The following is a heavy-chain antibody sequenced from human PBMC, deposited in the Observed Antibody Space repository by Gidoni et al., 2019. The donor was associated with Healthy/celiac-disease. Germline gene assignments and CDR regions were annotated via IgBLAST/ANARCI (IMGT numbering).Heavy chain of an antibody. CDR2: IWYDGSNK. D-gene: IGHD5-12*01. J-gene: IGHJ6*02. CDR3: ARDWSLLGTGGYDPYYYYGMDV. CDR1: GFTFSSYG. Sequence: QVQLVESGGGVVQPGRSLRLTCAASGFTFSSYGMHWVRQAPGKGLEWVAVIWYDGSNKYYADSVKGRFTISRDNSKNTLYLQMNSLRAEDTAVYYCARDWSLLGTGGYDPYYYYGMDVWGQGTTVTVSS. V-gene: IGHV3-33*01.